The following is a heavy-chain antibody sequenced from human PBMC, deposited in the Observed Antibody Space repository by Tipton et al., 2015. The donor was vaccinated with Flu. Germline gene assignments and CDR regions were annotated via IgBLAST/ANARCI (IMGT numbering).Heavy chain of an antibody. J-gene: IGHJ4*02. V-gene: IGHV4-31*03. Sequence: TLSLTCTVSGGSISSGGHYRSWIRQYPGKALEWIGYIYHSGSSYYNPSLKSRIAMSLDTSQNQFSLNLSSVTAADTAVYYCARLGYCSRVSCYTIDYWGQGTLVTVSS. CDR2: IYHSGSS. CDR3: ARLGYCSRVSCYTIDY. CDR1: GGSISSGGHY. D-gene: IGHD2-2*02.